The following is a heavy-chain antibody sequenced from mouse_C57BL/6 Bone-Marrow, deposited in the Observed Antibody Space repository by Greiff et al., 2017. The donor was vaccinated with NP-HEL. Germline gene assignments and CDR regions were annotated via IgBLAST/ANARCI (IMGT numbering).Heavy chain of an antibody. V-gene: IGHV1-69*01. D-gene: IGHD2-1*01. CDR3: SRSDGNYGYAY. CDR2: IDPSDSYT. CDR1: GYTFTSYW. Sequence: QVQLQQPGAELVMPGASVKLSCKASGYTFTSYWMHWVKQRPGQGLEWIGEIDPSDSYTNYNQKFKGKSTLTVDKSSSTAYMQLSSLTSEDSEVYSCSRSDGNYGYAYWGQGTLVTVSA. J-gene: IGHJ3*01.